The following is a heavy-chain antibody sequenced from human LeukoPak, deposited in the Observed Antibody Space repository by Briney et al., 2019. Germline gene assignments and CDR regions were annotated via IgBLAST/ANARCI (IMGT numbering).Heavy chain of an antibody. V-gene: IGHV4-59*08. J-gene: IGHJ4*02. D-gene: IGHD3-10*01. CDR1: GGSISSYY. Sequence: SETLSLTCTVSGGSISSYYWSWIRQPPGKGLEWIGYIYYSGSTNYNPSLKSRVTISVDTSKNQFSLKLSSVTAADTAVYYCARTRAIGKFGYWGQGTLVTVSS. CDR2: IYYSGST. CDR3: ARTRAIGKFGY.